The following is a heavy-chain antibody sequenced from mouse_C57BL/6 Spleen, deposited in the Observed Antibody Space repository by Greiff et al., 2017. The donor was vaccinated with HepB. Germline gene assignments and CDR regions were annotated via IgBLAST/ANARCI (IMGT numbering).Heavy chain of an antibody. J-gene: IGHJ3*01. V-gene: IGHV1-69*01. Sequence: VQLQQPGAELVMPGASVKLSCKASGYTFTSYWMHWVKQRPGQGLEWIGEIDPSDSYTNYNQKFKGKSTLTVDKSSSTAYMQLSSLTSEDSAVYYCARPRSSGYVFAYWGQGTLVTVSA. D-gene: IGHD3-2*02. CDR1: GYTFTSYW. CDR3: ARPRSSGYVFAY. CDR2: IDPSDSYT.